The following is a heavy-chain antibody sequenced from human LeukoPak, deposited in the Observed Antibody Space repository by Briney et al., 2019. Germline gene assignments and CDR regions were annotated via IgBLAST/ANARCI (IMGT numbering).Heavy chain of an antibody. CDR2: INPNSGGT. Sequence: ASVKVSCKASGYTFTGYYMHWVRQAPGQGLEWMGRINPNSGGTNYAQKFQGMVTMTRDTTISTAYMELSRLRCDDTAVYYCARYHCSGGSCYDFVDYWGQGTLVTVSS. CDR1: GYTFTGYY. V-gene: IGHV1-2*06. J-gene: IGHJ4*02. D-gene: IGHD2-15*01. CDR3: ARYHCSGGSCYDFVDY.